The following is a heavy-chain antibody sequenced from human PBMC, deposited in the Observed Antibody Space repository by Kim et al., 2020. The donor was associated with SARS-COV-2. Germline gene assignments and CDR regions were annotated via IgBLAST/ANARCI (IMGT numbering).Heavy chain of an antibody. CDR2: ISSSGSTI. V-gene: IGHV3-11*04. CDR1: GFTFSDYY. D-gene: IGHD3-16*02. J-gene: IGHJ5*02. Sequence: GGSLRLSCAASGFTFSDYYMSWIRQAPGKGLEWVAYISSSGSTIYYADSVKGRFTISRDNAKNSLYLQMNSLRAEDTAVYYCARDDYVWGSDRYGGLHWFDPWGQGTLVTVSP. CDR3: ARDDYVWGSDRYGGLHWFDP.